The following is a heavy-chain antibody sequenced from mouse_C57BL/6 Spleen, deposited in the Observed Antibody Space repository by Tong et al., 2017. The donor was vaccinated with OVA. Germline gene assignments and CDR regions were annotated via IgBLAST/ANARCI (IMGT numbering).Heavy chain of an antibody. D-gene: IGHD4-1*01. J-gene: IGHJ4*01. CDR2: IDPENGDT. CDR3: AANLLRAMDY. V-gene: IGHV14-2*01. CDR1: GFNIKDYY. Sequence: EVQLQESGAELVKPGASVKLSCTASGFNIKDYYMHWVKQRTEQGLEWIGRIDPENGDTEYASKFQGKATITADTSSNTAYLQLSSLTSEDTAIYYCAANLLRAMDYWGQGTSVTVSS.